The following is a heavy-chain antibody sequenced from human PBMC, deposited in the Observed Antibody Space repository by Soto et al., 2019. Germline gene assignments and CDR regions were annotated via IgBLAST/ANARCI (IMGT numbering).Heavy chain of an antibody. CDR3: ASFGGGSCYSGGGCY. CDR2: ISSSSSTI. J-gene: IGHJ4*02. D-gene: IGHD2-15*01. Sequence: EVQLVESGGGLVQPGGSLRLSCAASGFTFSNCSMNWVRQAPGKGLEWVSYISSSSSTIYYADSVKGRFTISRDNAKNSLYLQMNSLRAEDTAVYYCASFGGGSCYSGGGCYWGQGTLVTVSS. V-gene: IGHV3-48*01. CDR1: GFTFSNCS.